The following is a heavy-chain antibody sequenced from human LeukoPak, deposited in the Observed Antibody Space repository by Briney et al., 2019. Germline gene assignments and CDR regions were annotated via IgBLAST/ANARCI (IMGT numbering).Heavy chain of an antibody. CDR3: ARVGYYYYYMDV. CDR1: GYTFTSYD. Sequence: ASVKVSCKASGYTFTSYDINWVRQATGQGLEWMGWVNPNSGNTGYAQKFQGRVTMTRNTSISTAYMELSSLRSEDTAVYYCARVGYYYYYMDVWGKGTTVTVSS. V-gene: IGHV1-8*01. CDR2: VNPNSGNT. J-gene: IGHJ6*03.